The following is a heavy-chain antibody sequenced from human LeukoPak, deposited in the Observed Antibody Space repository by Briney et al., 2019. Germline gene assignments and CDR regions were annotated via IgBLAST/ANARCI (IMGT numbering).Heavy chain of an antibody. V-gene: IGHV3-21*01. J-gene: IGHJ4*02. CDR2: IGSSSNYI. CDR1: GFTFSSYS. D-gene: IGHD2-15*01. Sequence: PGVSLRLSCAASGFTFSSYSMNWVRQAPGKGLEWVSSIGSSSNYIYYGDSVKGRFTISRDNAKNSLYLQMNSLRAEDTAVYYCASSCSSGTCYYNWGQGTLVTVSS. CDR3: ASSCSSGTCYYN.